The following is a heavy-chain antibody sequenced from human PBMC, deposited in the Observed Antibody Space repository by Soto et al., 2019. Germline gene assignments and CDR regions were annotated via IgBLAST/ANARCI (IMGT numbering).Heavy chain of an antibody. CDR3: ARENYGPLDY. D-gene: IGHD3-10*01. Sequence: QVQLVQSGAELKKPGASVRVSCKPSGYTFTDLYIHWVRQAPGQGLEWMGWVDPRSGDRRNTQKFQGRVTMSRDTSISTVYMELNSLTSDDTAVYYCARENYGPLDYWGQGTLVTVSS. CDR1: GYTFTDLY. V-gene: IGHV1-2*02. J-gene: IGHJ4*02. CDR2: VDPRSGDR.